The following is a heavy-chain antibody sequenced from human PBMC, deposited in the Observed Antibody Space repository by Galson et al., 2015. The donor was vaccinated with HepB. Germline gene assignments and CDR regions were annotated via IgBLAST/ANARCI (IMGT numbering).Heavy chain of an antibody. D-gene: IGHD3-22*01. CDR3: TTEQGARYPEWLLPVDY. V-gene: IGHV3-15*07. CDR1: GFTFSNAW. CDR2: IKSKTDGGTT. Sequence: SLRLSCAASGFTFSNAWMNWVRQAPGKGLEWVGRIKSKTDGGTTDYAAPVKGRFTISRDDSKNTLYLQMNSLKTEDTAVYYCTTEQGARYPEWLLPVDYWGQGTLVTVSS. J-gene: IGHJ4*02.